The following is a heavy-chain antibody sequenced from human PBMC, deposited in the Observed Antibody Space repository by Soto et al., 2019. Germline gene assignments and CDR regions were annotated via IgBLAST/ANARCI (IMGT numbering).Heavy chain of an antibody. Sequence: EASVKVSCKASGYTFTSYYIHWVRQAPGQGLEWMGIINSGGGSTSYAQKFQGRVTMTRDTSTSTVYMELSSLRSEDTAVYYCAGDKTGTTSDFDSWGQGTMVTV. D-gene: IGHD1-1*01. J-gene: IGHJ3*02. CDR1: GYTFTSYY. V-gene: IGHV1-46*03. CDR3: AGDKTGTTSDFDS. CDR2: INSGGGST.